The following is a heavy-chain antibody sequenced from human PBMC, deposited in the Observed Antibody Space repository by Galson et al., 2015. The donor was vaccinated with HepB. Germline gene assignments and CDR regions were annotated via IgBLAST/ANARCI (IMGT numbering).Heavy chain of an antibody. CDR3: ARDGRALSIAAAIIHFYYGMDV. J-gene: IGHJ6*02. V-gene: IGHV3-48*01. CDR1: GFTFSSYS. CDR2: ISSSSSTI. D-gene: IGHD6-13*01. Sequence: SLRLSCAASGFTFSSYSMNWVRQAPGKGLEWVSYISSSSSTIYYADSVKGRFTISRDNAKNSLYLQMNSLRAEDTAVYYCARDGRALSIAAAIIHFYYGMDVWGPGTTLPVSS.